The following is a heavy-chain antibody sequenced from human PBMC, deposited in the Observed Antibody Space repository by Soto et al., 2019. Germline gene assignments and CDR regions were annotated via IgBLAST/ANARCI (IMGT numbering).Heavy chain of an antibody. D-gene: IGHD2-2*01. CDR2: IYYSGST. Sequence: QVQLQESGPGLVKPSQTLSLTCTVSGGSISSGGYYWSWIRQHPGKGLEWIGYIYYSGSTYYNPSLESRVTISVDTSKNQFSLKLSSVTAADTAVYYCARTADIVVVPAVFDPWGQGTLVTVSS. CDR1: GGSISSGGYY. CDR3: ARTADIVVVPAVFDP. V-gene: IGHV4-31*03. J-gene: IGHJ5*02.